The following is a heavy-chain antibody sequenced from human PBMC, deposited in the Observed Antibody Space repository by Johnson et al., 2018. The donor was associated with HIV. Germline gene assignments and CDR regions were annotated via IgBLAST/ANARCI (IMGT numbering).Heavy chain of an antibody. Sequence: MMLVESGGGLIQPGGSLRLSCKASGFSISSNYMSWVRQPPGKGLEWVSVFYSGSNTYYADPVKGRCTISRDNSTNTLYLQMNSLSAEDKAVYSCATERLRAGAFDIWGQGTMVTVSS. D-gene: IGHD6-13*01. CDR1: GFSISSNY. CDR2: FYSGSNT. V-gene: IGHV3-53*01. CDR3: ATERLRAGAFDI. J-gene: IGHJ3*02.